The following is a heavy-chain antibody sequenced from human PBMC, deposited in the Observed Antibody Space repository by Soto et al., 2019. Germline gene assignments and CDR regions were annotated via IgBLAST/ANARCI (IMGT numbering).Heavy chain of an antibody. J-gene: IGHJ3*02. CDR1: GFTFSDYY. V-gene: IGHV3-11*06. CDR3: ARSRSYYDSSGYTI. Sequence: LRLSCAASGFTFSDYYMTWIRQAPGKGLEWVSYISSSSSYTNYADSVKGRFTISRDNAKNSLYLQMNSLRAEDTAVYYCARSRSYYDSSGYTIWGQGTMVTVSS. CDR2: ISSSSSYT. D-gene: IGHD3-22*01.